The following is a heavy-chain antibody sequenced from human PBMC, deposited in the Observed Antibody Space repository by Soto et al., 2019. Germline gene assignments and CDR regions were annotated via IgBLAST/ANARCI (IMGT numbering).Heavy chain of an antibody. V-gene: IGHV1-69*12. CDR1: GGTFSSYA. CDR2: IIPIFGTA. D-gene: IGHD2-15*01. J-gene: IGHJ5*02. CDR3: ARDGSGMEQAATTRYNWFDP. Sequence: QVQLVQSGAEVKKPGSSVKVSCKASGGTFSSYAISWVRQAPGQGLEWMGGIIPIFGTANYAQKFQGRVTITADESTSTAYMERSSLRSEDTAVYYCARDGSGMEQAATTRYNWFDPWGQGTLVTVSS.